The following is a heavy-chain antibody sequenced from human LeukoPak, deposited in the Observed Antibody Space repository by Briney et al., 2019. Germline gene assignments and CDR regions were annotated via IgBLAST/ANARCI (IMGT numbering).Heavy chain of an antibody. CDR1: GFTFSTYS. J-gene: IGHJ5*02. Sequence: PGGSLRLSCAASGFTFSTYSMNWVRQAPGKRPEWVSSISSSSTYIYYTDSVKGRFTISRDNAKKSLYLQMHSLGAEDTAVYYCARDPSAVRANTYAWGQGTLVTVSS. V-gene: IGHV3-21*01. CDR3: ARDPSAVRANTYA. CDR2: ISSSSTYI. D-gene: IGHD2-2*01.